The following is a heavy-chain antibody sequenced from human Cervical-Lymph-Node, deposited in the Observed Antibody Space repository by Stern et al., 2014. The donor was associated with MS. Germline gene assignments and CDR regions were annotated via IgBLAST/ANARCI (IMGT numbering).Heavy chain of an antibody. D-gene: IGHD6-6*01. CDR1: GGSISSSNW. V-gene: IGHV4-4*02. Sequence: QVQLXXXGPGLVKPSGTLSLTCAVSGGSISSSNWWSWVRQPPGKXXXXXXEIYHSGSTNYNQSLKSRVTISVDKSKNQFSLKLSSVTAADTAVYYCAREGYSSSYDAFDIWGQGTMVTVSS. J-gene: IGHJ3*02. CDR3: AREGYSSSYDAFDI. CDR2: IYHSGST.